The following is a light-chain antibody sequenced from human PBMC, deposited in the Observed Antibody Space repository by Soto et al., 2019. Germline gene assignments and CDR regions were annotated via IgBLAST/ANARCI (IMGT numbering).Light chain of an antibody. Sequence: EIELPQSPGTLSLSPGERATLSCRASQSVSNYLAWYQQRPGQAPRLLIYAASSRATGIPDRFSGSGSGTDFTLTISRLEPEDFAVYYCQQYGGSLRTFGQGTKVDIK. CDR1: QSVSNY. J-gene: IGKJ1*01. CDR3: QQYGGSLRT. V-gene: IGKV3-20*01. CDR2: AAS.